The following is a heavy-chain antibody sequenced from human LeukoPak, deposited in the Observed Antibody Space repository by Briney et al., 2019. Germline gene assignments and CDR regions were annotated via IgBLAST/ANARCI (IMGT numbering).Heavy chain of an antibody. D-gene: IGHD4-17*01. J-gene: IGHJ4*02. CDR2: ISNSGNTT. V-gene: IGHV3-48*03. CDR3: ARDLTVYGNNPLYYFDY. Sequence: PGGSLRLSCAASGFTFSTYEMNWVRQAPGKGLEWVSYISNSGNTTYYADSVKGRFTISRDISKNTLYLQMNSLRAEDTAVYYCARDLTVYGNNPLYYFDYWGQGTLVTVSS. CDR1: GFTFSTYE.